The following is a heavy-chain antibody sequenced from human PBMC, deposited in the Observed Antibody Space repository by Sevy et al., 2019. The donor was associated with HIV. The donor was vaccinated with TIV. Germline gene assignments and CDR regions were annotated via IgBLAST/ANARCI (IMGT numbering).Heavy chain of an antibody. V-gene: IGHV3-23*01. J-gene: IGHJ4*02. CDR1: GFTFSSYA. Sequence: GGSLRLSCAASGFTFSSYAMSWVRQAPGKGLEWVSAISGSGGSTYYADSVKGRFTISRGNSKNTLYLQMNSLRAEDTAVYYCATALITYYYDSSGYPFDYWGQGTLVTVSS. CDR3: ATALITYYYDSSGYPFDY. D-gene: IGHD3-22*01. CDR2: ISGSGGST.